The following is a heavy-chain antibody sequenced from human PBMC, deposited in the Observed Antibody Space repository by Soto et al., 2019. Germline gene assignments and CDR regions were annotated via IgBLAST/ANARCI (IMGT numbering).Heavy chain of an antibody. Sequence: GGSLRLSCAASGFTFSSYSMNWVRQAPGKGLEWVSYISSSSSTIYYADSVKGRFTISRDNAKNSLYLQMNSLRAEDTAVYYCARCASEYIWGSLYYFDYWGQGTLVTVSS. D-gene: IGHD3-16*01. CDR2: ISSSSSTI. J-gene: IGHJ4*02. CDR3: ARCASEYIWGSLYYFDY. CDR1: GFTFSSYS. V-gene: IGHV3-48*01.